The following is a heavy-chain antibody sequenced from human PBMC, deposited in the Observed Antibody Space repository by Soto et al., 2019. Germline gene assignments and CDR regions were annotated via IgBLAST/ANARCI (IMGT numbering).Heavy chain of an antibody. D-gene: IGHD5-12*01. J-gene: IGHJ3*02. Sequence: GGSLRLSCAASGFTFDDYGMSWVRQASGEGLEWVSGINWNGGSTGYADSVKGRFTISRDNAKNSLYLQMNSLRAEDTALYHCVRSSGYDWGLGAFDIWGQGTMVTVSS. CDR3: VRSSGYDWGLGAFDI. CDR1: GFTFDDYG. V-gene: IGHV3-20*01. CDR2: INWNGGST.